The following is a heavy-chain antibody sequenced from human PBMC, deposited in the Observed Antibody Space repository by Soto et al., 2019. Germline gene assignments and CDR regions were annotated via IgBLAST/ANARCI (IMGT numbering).Heavy chain of an antibody. CDR1: GGSISSGDYY. CDR3: ARXGWPMTMATIGEHAFDI. D-gene: IGHD5-12*01. Sequence: SETLSLTCTVSGGSISSGDYYWSWIRQPPGKGMEWIGYIYYSGSTYYNPSLKSRVTISVDTSKNQFSLKLSSVTAADTAVYYCARXGWPMTMATIGEHAFDIWGPGTMVTVSS. V-gene: IGHV4-30-4*01. J-gene: IGHJ3*02. CDR2: IYYSGST.